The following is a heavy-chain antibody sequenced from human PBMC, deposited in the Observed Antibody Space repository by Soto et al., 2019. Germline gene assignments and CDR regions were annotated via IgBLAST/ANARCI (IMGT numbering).Heavy chain of an antibody. J-gene: IGHJ3*02. CDR3: EMGYCSSTSCYSAGDAFDI. Sequence: GGSLRLSCAASGFTVSSNYMSWVRQAPGKGLEWVSVIYSGGSTYYADSVKGRFTISRHNSKNTLYLQMNSLRAEDTAVYYCEMGYCSSTSCYSAGDAFDIWGQGTMVTVSS. V-gene: IGHV3-53*04. D-gene: IGHD2-2*01. CDR2: IYSGGST. CDR1: GFTVSSNY.